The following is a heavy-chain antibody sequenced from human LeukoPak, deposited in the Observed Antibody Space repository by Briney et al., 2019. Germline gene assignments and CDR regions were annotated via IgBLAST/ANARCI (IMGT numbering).Heavy chain of an antibody. J-gene: IGHJ4*02. CDR2: IYWDDDN. CDR1: GFSLSTTVVG. Sequence: SGPTLVNPTQTLTLTCTFSGFSLSTTVVGVGWIRQPPGKALEWLALIYWDDDNRYSPSLKSRPTITKDTPKNQVVLTMTNMDPVDTATYYCAHTGGYDSFDYWGQGTLVTVSS. CDR3: AHTGGYDSFDY. D-gene: IGHD5-12*01. V-gene: IGHV2-5*02.